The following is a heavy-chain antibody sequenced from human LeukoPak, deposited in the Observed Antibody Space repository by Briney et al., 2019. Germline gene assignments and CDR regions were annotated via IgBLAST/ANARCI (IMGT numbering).Heavy chain of an antibody. CDR3: ARDGSYYGSGSYLFDY. D-gene: IGHD3-10*01. CDR1: GYTFTSYG. J-gene: IGHJ4*02. V-gene: IGHV1-18*01. CDR2: ISAYNGNT. Sequence: GASVKVSCKASGYTFTSYGISWVRQAPGQGLEWMGWISAYNGNTNYAQKLQGRVTMTTDTSTSTAYMELSRLRSDDTAVYYCARDGSYYGSGSYLFDYWGQGTLVTVSS.